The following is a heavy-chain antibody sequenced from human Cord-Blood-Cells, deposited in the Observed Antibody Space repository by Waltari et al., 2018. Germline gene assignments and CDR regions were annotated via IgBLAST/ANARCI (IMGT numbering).Heavy chain of an antibody. D-gene: IGHD4-17*01. Sequence: EVQLVESGGGLVQPGGSLRLSCAASGFTFSSYWMSWVRKAPGKGLEWVANIKQDGSEKYYVDSVKDRFTISGDNAKNSLYLQMNSLRAEDTAVYYCARDHDYGDYYFDYWGQGTLVTVSS. J-gene: IGHJ4*02. CDR2: IKQDGSEK. V-gene: IGHV3-7*01. CDR1: GFTFSSYW. CDR3: ARDHDYGDYYFDY.